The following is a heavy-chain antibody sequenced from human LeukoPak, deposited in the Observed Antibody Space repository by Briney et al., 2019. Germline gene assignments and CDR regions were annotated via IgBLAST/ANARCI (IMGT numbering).Heavy chain of an antibody. CDR3: ARAPWYDFWSGYQYYFDY. CDR2: FDPEDGET. D-gene: IGHD3-3*01. J-gene: IGHJ4*02. V-gene: IGHV1-24*01. Sequence: ASVKVSCKVSGYTLTELSMHWVRQAPGKGLEWMGGFDPEDGETIYAQKFQGRVTMTEDTSTDTAYMELSSLRSEDTAVYYCARAPWYDFWSGYQYYFDYWGQGTLVTVPS. CDR1: GYTLTELS.